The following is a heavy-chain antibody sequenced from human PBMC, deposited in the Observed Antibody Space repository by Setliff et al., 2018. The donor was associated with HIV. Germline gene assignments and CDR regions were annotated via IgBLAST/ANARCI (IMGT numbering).Heavy chain of an antibody. CDR2: FYYGGST. CDR1: GDSIGTYY. Sequence: TSETLSLTCSVSGDSIGTYYWNWIRQTPGKRLEWIGFFYYGGSTDYNPALKNRVAISVDTSRNRVSLKMTSVTAADTAVYYCARARLLGGFLSWGRGALVTSPQ. D-gene: IGHD7-27*01. CDR3: ARARLLGGFLS. V-gene: IGHV4-59*01. J-gene: IGHJ5*02.